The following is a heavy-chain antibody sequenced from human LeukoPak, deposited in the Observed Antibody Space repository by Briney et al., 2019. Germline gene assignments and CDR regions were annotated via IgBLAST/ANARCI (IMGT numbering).Heavy chain of an antibody. J-gene: IGHJ4*02. CDR2: ISIDGSEK. CDR3: ANPQSRGYDYLDY. CDR1: RFTFRNYG. Sequence: RGSLGLSCAASRFTFRNYGMHWVRQAPGKGLEWVAVISIDGSEKYYADSVKGRFTISRDNSKNTLYLQMNSLRGDDTAVYYCANPQSRGYDYLDYWGQGTLVTVSS. D-gene: IGHD5-12*01. V-gene: IGHV3-30*18.